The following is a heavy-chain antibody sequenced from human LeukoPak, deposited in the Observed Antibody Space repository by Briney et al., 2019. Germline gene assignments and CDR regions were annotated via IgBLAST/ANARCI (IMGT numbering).Heavy chain of an antibody. D-gene: IGHD3-16*02. CDR1: GFTFSSYG. CDR2: ISYDGSNK. J-gene: IGHJ4*02. CDR3: AREEGVIGDLDY. Sequence: GGSLRLSCAASGFTFSSYGMHWVRQAPGKGLEWVAVISYDGSNKYYADSVKGRFTISRDNSKNTLYLQMNSLRAEDTALYYCAREEGVIGDLDYWGQGTLVTVSS. V-gene: IGHV3-30*03.